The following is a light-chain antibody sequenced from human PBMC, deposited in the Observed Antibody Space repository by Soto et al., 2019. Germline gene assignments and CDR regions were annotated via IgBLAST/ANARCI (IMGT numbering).Light chain of an antibody. CDR3: QHYDTFPYT. CDR2: DAS. V-gene: IGKV1-12*01. Sequence: DIQMTQSPSSVSASVGDRVTITCRASQGVSSWLAWFQQKPGKAPKLLIYDASSLQSGVPSRFSGSGFGTEFTLTISSLRPDDFATYYCQHYDTFPYTFGQGTKLEIK. CDR1: QGVSSW. J-gene: IGKJ2*01.